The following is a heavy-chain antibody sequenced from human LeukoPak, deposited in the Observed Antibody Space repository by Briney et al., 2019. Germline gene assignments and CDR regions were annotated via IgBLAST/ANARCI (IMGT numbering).Heavy chain of an antibody. Sequence: GGSLRLSCAASGFTFSSNYMTWVRQAPGKGLVWVSRIPTDETPTNYADSVQGRFTISRDNAKNTLYLQMNNLRAEDTAVYYCARDHYFKIDYWGQGTLVTVSS. CDR3: ARDHYFKIDY. J-gene: IGHJ4*02. V-gene: IGHV3-74*01. CDR1: GFTFSSNY. CDR2: IPTDETPT. D-gene: IGHD3-10*01.